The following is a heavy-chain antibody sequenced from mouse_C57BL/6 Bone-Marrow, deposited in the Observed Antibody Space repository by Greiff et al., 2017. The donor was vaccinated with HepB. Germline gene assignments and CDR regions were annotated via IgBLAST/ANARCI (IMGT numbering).Heavy chain of an antibody. CDR3: TTDSIPPGFAY. CDR2: IDPEDGDT. Sequence: EVQLQQSGAELVRPGASVKLSCTASGFNIKDDYMHWVKQRTEQGLEWIGWIDPEDGDTEYASKFQGKATITADTSSNTAYLQLSSLTSEDTDVYYCTTDSIPPGFAYWGQGTLVTVSA. D-gene: IGHD2-10*02. V-gene: IGHV14-4*01. J-gene: IGHJ3*01. CDR1: GFNIKDDY.